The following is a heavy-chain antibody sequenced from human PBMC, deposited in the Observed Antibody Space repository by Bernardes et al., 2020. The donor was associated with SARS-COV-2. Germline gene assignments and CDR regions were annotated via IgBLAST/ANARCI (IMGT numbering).Heavy chain of an antibody. Sequence: GGSLRLSRAASGFTFDDYAMHWVRQAPGKGLEWVSLISGDGGSTYYADSVKGRFTISRDNSKNSLYLQMNSLRTEDTALYYCAKVGSDSSGYYLYAFDIWGQGTMVTVSS. D-gene: IGHD3-22*01. CDR2: ISGDGGST. CDR3: AKVGSDSSGYYLYAFDI. J-gene: IGHJ3*02. V-gene: IGHV3-43*02. CDR1: GFTFDDYA.